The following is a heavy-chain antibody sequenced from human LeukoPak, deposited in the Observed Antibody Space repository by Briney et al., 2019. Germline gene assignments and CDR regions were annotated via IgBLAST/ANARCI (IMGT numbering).Heavy chain of an antibody. CDR1: GFTFSGYR. J-gene: IGHJ4*02. D-gene: IGHD3-10*01. CDR2: INQDGSEI. V-gene: IGHV3-7*04. CDR3: ARGPWGGSGFDY. Sequence: QTGGSLRLSCAASGFTFSGYRMNWVRQAPGKGREWVASINQDGSEIYYVDSVKGRFTISRDNAKNSMYLQMDSLRAEDTAVYYCARGPWGGSGFDYWGQGTLVTVSS.